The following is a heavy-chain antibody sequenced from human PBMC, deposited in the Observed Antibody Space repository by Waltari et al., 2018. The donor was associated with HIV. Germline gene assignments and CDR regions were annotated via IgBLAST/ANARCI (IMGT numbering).Heavy chain of an antibody. V-gene: IGHV4-39*01. CDR3: ARIAVAGNSVY. J-gene: IGHJ4*02. CDR1: GGSISSSSYY. D-gene: IGHD6-19*01. Sequence: QLQLQESGPGLVKPSETLSLTCTVSGGSISSSSYYWGWIRQPPGKGLEWIGSIYYSGSTYYNPSLKSRVTISVDTSKNQFSLKLSSVTAADTAVYYCARIAVAGNSVYWGQGTLVTVSS. CDR2: IYYSGST.